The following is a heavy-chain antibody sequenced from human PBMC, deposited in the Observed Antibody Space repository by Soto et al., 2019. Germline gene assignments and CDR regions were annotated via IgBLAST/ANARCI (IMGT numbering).Heavy chain of an antibody. CDR3: AAGGLEMATIWSYYYYGMDV. Sequence: PGGSLRLSCTVSGFTFRNSAMSWVRQAPGTGLEWVSGIDGSGYNTYYRDSVKGRFTIPRDNPQNTLILEMNSLRVEDTAVYYCAAGGLEMATIWSYYYYGMDVWGQGTTVTVSS. D-gene: IGHD5-12*01. J-gene: IGHJ6*02. CDR2: IDGSGYNT. CDR1: GFTFRNSA. V-gene: IGHV3-23*01.